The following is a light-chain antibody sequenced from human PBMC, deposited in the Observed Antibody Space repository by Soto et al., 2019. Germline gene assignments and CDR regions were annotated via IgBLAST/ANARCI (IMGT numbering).Light chain of an antibody. Sequence: EVVVTQSPATLSVSPGERATLSCRASQSVSSDLAWYQQKPGQAPRLLIYGASTRATGIPARFSGCGSGTEFTLTISSLQSEDFAVYYCHQYDNWPKTFGQGTRREIK. CDR1: QSVSSD. CDR2: GAS. J-gene: IGKJ5*01. V-gene: IGKV3-15*01. CDR3: HQYDNWPKT.